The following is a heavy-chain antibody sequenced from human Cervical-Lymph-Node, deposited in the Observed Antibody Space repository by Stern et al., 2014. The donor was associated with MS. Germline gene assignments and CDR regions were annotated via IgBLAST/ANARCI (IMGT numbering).Heavy chain of an antibody. CDR3: SPASAI. J-gene: IGHJ3*02. CDR2: IRGKAKNYAT. Sequence: EVQLLESGGGLVQPGGSLKLSCVVSGLSFSDAAVHWVRQASGKGLEWVGRIRGKAKNYATSYAASVKGRFTISRTDSKNTAFLLMNSLKSEDTAVYYCSPASAIWGQGTVVTVSS. V-gene: IGHV3-73*01. CDR1: GLSFSDAA.